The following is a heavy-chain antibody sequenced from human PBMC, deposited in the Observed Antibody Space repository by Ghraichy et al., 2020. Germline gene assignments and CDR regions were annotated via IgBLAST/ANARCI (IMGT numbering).Heavy chain of an antibody. CDR1: GYTFTSHA. CDR2: ISAYNGNT. Sequence: ASVKVSCKTSGYTFTSHAITWVRQAPGQGLEWMGWISAYNGNTNYAQKLQGRVTMTTDTSTSTAYMELRSLRTDDTAVYYCATTGGYSYGSWGQGTLVTVPS. J-gene: IGHJ4*02. V-gene: IGHV1-18*04. CDR3: ATTGGYSYGS. D-gene: IGHD5-18*01.